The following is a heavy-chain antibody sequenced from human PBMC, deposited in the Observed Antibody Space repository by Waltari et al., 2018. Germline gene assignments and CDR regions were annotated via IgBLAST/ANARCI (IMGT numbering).Heavy chain of an antibody. Sequence: QVQLQQWGAGLLKPSETLSLTCAVYGGSFSGYYWSWIRKPPGKGLEWIGEINHSGSTNYNPSLKSRVTISVDTSKNQFSLKLSSVTAADTAVYYCARARPRPRAGYFDYWGQGTLVTVSS. CDR3: ARARPRPRAGYFDY. D-gene: IGHD6-25*01. V-gene: IGHV4-34*01. J-gene: IGHJ4*02. CDR2: INHSGST. CDR1: GGSFSGYY.